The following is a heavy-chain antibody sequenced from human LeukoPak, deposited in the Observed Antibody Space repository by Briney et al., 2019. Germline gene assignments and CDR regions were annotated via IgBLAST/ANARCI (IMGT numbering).Heavy chain of an antibody. J-gene: IGHJ6*03. CDR1: GFTFSNYW. Sequence: GGSLRLSCAASGFTFSNYWMHWVRQAPGKGLEWVSRINSDGSDTSYADSVKGRFTISRDNAKNTLYLQMNSLRAEDTAVYYCARVGGSYSYYYYYYMDVWGKGTTVTVSS. CDR3: ARVGGSYSYYYYYYMDV. V-gene: IGHV3-74*01. CDR2: INSDGSDT. D-gene: IGHD1-26*01.